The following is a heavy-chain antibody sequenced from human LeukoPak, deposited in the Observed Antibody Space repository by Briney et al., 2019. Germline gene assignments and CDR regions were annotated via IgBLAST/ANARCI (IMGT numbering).Heavy chain of an antibody. CDR1: GFTFSSYS. J-gene: IGHJ4*02. CDR3: ARGSTYSSGWYTGFDY. Sequence: GGSLRLSCAGSGFTFSSYSMNWVRQAPGKGLEWVSSITSSSSYIYYADSVKGRCTNSRDNAKKSVCLQMNSLRAEDTAVYYCARGSTYSSGWYTGFDYWGQGSLVTVSS. CDR2: ITSSSSYI. D-gene: IGHD6-19*01. V-gene: IGHV3-21*01.